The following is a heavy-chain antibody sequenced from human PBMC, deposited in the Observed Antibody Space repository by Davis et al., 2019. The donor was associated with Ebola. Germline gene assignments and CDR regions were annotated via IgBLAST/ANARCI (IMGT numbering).Heavy chain of an antibody. CDR3: AKGQQLHFDY. J-gene: IGHJ4*02. Sequence: PGGSLRLSCAASGFVFSSYVMSWVRQAPGKGLEWVSAISGSGGSTYYADSVKGRFTISRDNSKNTLYLQMNSLRAEDTAVYYCAKGQQLHFDYWGQGTLVTVSS. D-gene: IGHD6-13*01. CDR2: ISGSGGST. V-gene: IGHV3-23*01. CDR1: GFVFSSYV.